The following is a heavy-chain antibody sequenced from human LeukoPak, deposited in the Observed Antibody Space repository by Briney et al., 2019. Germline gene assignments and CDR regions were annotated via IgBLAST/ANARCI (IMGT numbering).Heavy chain of an antibody. V-gene: IGHV3-64*01. Sequence: GGSLRLSCAASGFTFSSYAMHWVRQAPGKGLEYVSAISSNGGSTYYANSVKGRFTISRDNSKNTLYLQMNSLRAEDTALYYCAKDISPFLWFGYMDVWGKGTTVTISS. CDR2: ISSNGGST. D-gene: IGHD3-10*01. CDR1: GFTFSSYA. CDR3: AKDISPFLWFGYMDV. J-gene: IGHJ6*03.